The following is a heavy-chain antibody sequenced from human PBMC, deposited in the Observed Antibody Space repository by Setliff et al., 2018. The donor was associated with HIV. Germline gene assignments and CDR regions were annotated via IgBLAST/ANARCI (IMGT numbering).Heavy chain of an antibody. CDR3: ARVDYNFWSGYNFVFDY. CDR1: GGSISSHY. Sequence: PSETLSLTCTVSGGSISSHYWSWIRQPPGKGLEWIGSIYYSGSTNYNPSLKSRVTISVDTSKNQFSLKLSSVTAADTAVYYCARVDYNFWSGYNFVFDYWGQGTLVTVS. D-gene: IGHD3-3*01. J-gene: IGHJ4*02. V-gene: IGHV4-59*11. CDR2: IYYSGST.